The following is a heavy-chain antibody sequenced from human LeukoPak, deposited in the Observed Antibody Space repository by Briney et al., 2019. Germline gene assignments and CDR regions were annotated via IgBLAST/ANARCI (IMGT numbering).Heavy chain of an antibody. CDR2: IYPGDSDT. Sequence: GESLKISCKGSGYSFTSYWIGWVRQMPGKGLEWMGIIYPGDSDTRYSPSFQGQVTISADKSISTAYLQWSSLKASDTAMYYCARQNGYYDSSGYREYFQHWGQGTLVTVSS. CDR3: ARQNGYYDSSGYREYFQH. CDR1: GYSFTSYW. D-gene: IGHD3-22*01. V-gene: IGHV5-51*01. J-gene: IGHJ1*01.